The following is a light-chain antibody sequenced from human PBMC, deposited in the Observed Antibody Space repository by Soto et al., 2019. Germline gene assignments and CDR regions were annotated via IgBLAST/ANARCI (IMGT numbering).Light chain of an antibody. Sequence: QSVLTQSPSASASLGASVKLTCTLSSGHSSYVIAWHQQQPEKGPRYLMKVNSDGSHSKGDGIPDRFSGSSSGAERYLTISSLQSEDEADYYCQTWGTGIRVFGGGTKLSVL. J-gene: IGLJ2*01. CDR1: SGHSSYV. CDR3: QTWGTGIRV. CDR2: VNSDGSH. V-gene: IGLV4-69*01.